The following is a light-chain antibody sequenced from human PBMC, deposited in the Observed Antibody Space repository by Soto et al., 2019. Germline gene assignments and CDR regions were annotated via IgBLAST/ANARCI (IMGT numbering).Light chain of an antibody. J-gene: IGLJ1*01. Sequence: QSVLTQPPSVSEAPGQRVTISCTGSSSNIGAGYEAHWYQQVPGTAPKLLIYENNNRPSGVPDRFSGSKSGTAASLAITGLQADYGAGYYCQSYDSSLSGYVFGTGTKVTVL. CDR1: SSNIGAGYE. CDR3: QSYDSSLSGYV. CDR2: ENN. V-gene: IGLV1-40*01.